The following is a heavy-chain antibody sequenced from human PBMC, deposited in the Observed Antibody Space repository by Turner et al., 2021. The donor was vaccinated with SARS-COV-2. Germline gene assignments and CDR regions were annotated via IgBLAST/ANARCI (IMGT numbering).Heavy chain of an antibody. CDR2: IWNDGSNK. V-gene: IGHV3-33*01. D-gene: IGHD6-19*01. Sequence: QVQLVDSGGGVVQPGRSLRLSCEASGFTFSNHGMHWARQAPGKGLEWVTIIWNDGSNKYYTDSVRGRFTISRDNSKNTLYLQMNSLRAEDTAVYYCARGCGGSSGCFLIDYWGQGTLVTVSS. CDR3: ARGCGGSSGCFLIDY. CDR1: GFTFSNHG. J-gene: IGHJ4*02.